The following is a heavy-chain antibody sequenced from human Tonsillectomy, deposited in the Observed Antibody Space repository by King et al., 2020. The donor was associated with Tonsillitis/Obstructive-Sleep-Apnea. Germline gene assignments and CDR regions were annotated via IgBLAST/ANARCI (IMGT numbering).Heavy chain of an antibody. CDR3: ARGDGYNQLPGYYYYYGMDV. CDR1: GYSFTTYW. J-gene: IGHJ6*02. V-gene: IGHV5-51*03. D-gene: IGHD5-24*01. Sequence: VQLVESGAEVKKPGESLKISCKGSGYSFTTYWIGWVRQMPGKGLEWMGIIYPGDSDTRYSPSFQGQVTISADKSISTAYLQWSSLKASDTAMYYCARGDGYNQLPGYYYYYGMDVWGQGTTVTVSS. CDR2: IYPGDSDT.